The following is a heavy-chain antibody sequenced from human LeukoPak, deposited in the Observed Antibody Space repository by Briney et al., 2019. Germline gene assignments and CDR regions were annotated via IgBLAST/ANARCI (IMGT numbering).Heavy chain of an antibody. J-gene: IGHJ4*02. V-gene: IGHV3-23*01. CDR1: GFTFSNYA. D-gene: IGHD6-19*01. CDR3: AKDGPGAVAGPSFDY. CDR2: FRGSGGNT. Sequence: GGSLRLSCAASGFTFSNYAMSWVRQAPGKGLEWVSTFRGSGGNTFYADSVKGRFTISRDNSKNTLYMQVNSLRAEDTAVYYCAKDGPGAVAGPSFDYWGQGTLVTVSS.